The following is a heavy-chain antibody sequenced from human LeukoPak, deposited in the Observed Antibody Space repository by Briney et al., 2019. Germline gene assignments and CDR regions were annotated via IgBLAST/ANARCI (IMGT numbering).Heavy chain of an antibody. CDR2: IVVGSGNT. V-gene: IGHV1-58*01. CDR1: GFTFTSSA. CDR3: AAGGDEENLYYFDY. Sequence: TSGKVSCKASGFTFTSSAVHWVRQARGQRPEWIGWIVVGSGNTNYAQKFQERVTITRDISTSTAYMELSSLRSEDTAVYSCAAGGDEENLYYFDYWGQATLVTVSS. D-gene: IGHD3-16*01. J-gene: IGHJ4*02.